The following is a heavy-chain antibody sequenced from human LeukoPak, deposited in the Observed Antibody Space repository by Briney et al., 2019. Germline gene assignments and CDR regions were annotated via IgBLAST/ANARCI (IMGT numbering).Heavy chain of an antibody. D-gene: IGHD4-17*01. V-gene: IGHV3-7*04. J-gene: IGHJ4*02. CDR3: ARGGPTVTPADY. CDR1: AFTFSNYW. Sequence: GGSLRLSCAASAFTFSNYWVNWVRQAPGKGLEWVANINQDGSVRNYVDSVKGRFTISRDNTKNSVYLQTNSLRAEDTGVYYCARGGPTVTPADYWGQGTLVTVSS. CDR2: INQDGSVR.